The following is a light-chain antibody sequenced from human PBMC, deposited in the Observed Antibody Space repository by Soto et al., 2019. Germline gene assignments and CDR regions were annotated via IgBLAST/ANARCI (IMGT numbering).Light chain of an antibody. CDR3: QKYYSSLT. J-gene: IGKJ4*01. Sequence: IVMTQSPDSLFVTLGKRTTINCKSSQSVLYSFNNTNYLAWYQQKPGQPPKLLIYFTSTSASGFPDRFPCSGSGTDFTLTISGLEAEDVAVYYCQKYYSSLTFGGRTKV. CDR1: QSVLYSFNNTNY. CDR2: FTS. V-gene: IGKV4-1*01.